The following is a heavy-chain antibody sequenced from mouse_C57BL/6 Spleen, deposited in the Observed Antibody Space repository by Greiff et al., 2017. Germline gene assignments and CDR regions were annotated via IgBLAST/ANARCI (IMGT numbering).Heavy chain of an antibody. CDR2: INPNNGGT. V-gene: IGHV1-18*01. Sequence: EVKVVESGPELVKPGASVKIPCKASGYTFTDYNMDWVKQSHGKSLEWIGDINPNNGGTIYNQKFKGKATLTVDKSSSTAYMELRSLTSEDTAVYYCARFHYKRAMDYWGQGTSVTVSS. CDR3: ARFHYKRAMDY. CDR1: GYTFTDYN. J-gene: IGHJ4*01. D-gene: IGHD2-12*01.